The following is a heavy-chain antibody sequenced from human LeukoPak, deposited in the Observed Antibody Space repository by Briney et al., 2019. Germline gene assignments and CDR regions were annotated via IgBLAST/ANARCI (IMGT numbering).Heavy chain of an antibody. V-gene: IGHV3-30*02. CDR2: IRYDGSNK. J-gene: IGHJ4*02. D-gene: IGHD2-2*01. CDR3: AKVSTAYQLLPNWGYFDF. CDR1: GFTFSTYG. Sequence: GESLRLSCAASGFTFSTYGMHWVRQAPGKGLEWVAFIRYDGSNKYYADSVKGRFTISRDNSKNTLYLQMNSLRAEDTAVYYCAKVSTAYQLLPNWGYFDFWGQGTLVTVSS.